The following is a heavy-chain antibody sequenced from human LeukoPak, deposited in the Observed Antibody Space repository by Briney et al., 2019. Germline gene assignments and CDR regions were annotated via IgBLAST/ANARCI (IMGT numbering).Heavy chain of an antibody. V-gene: IGHV3-23*01. J-gene: IGHJ4*02. CDR2: ISGSGGST. D-gene: IGHD3-10*01. CDR1: GFTFSSYA. Sequence: GGSLGLSCAASGFTFSSYAMSWVRQAPGKGLEWVSAISGSGGSTYYADSVKGRFTISRDNSKNTLYLQMNSLRAEDTAVYYCAKDRGVLWFGELLYPEPCFDYWGQGTLVTVSS. CDR3: AKDRGVLWFGELLYPEPCFDY.